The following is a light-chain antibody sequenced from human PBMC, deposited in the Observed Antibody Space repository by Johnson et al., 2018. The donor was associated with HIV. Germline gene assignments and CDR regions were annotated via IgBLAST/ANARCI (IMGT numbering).Light chain of an antibody. V-gene: IGLV1-51*02. CDR1: SSNIGNNY. CDR2: ESN. J-gene: IGLJ1*01. Sequence: QSVLTQPPSVSAAPGQKVTISCSGSSSNIGNNYVSWYQQLPGTAPKLLIYESNQRPSGVPDRFSGSKSGTSASLAISGLQAEDEADYYCGTWDSSLSVPYVFGTGTKVTVL. CDR3: GTWDSSLSVPYV.